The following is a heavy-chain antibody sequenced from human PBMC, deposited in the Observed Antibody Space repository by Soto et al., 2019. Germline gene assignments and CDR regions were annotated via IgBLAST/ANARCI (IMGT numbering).Heavy chain of an antibody. J-gene: IGHJ4*02. D-gene: IGHD3-10*01. Sequence: EVQLVESGGGLIQPGGSLKLSCAASGFTVGNNYMSWVRQAPGKGLEWVSLIYSTGTTKYADSVKGRFTVSKNNAKNTLYLKMNSLRAEDTAVYYCAKDGRGSGSHYNSFGYWGQGTLVTVS. CDR3: AKDGRGSGSHYNSFGY. CDR1: GFTVGNNY. CDR2: IYSTGTT. V-gene: IGHV3-53*01.